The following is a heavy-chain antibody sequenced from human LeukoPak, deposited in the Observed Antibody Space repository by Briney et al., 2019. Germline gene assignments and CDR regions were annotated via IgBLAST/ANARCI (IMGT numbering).Heavy chain of an antibody. CDR1: GGSISSGDYY. Sequence: TSSQTLSLTCTVSGGSISSGDYYWSWIRQPPGMGLEWIGYIYYSGSTYYNPSLKSRVTISVDTSKNRFSLKLSSVTAADTAVYYCAKDIMSAAGFFDYWGQGTLVTVSS. CDR2: IYYSGST. J-gene: IGHJ4*02. CDR3: AKDIMSAAGFFDY. D-gene: IGHD6-13*01. V-gene: IGHV4-30-4*08.